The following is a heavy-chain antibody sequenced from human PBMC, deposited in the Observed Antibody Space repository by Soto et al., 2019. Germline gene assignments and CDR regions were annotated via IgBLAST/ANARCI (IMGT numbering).Heavy chain of an antibody. V-gene: IGHV3-23*01. Sequence: GGSLRLSCAASGFTFSSYAMSWVRQAPGKGLEWVSAISGSGGSTYYADSVKGRFTISRDNSKNTLYLQMNSLRAEDTAVYYCAKDMYELRFLEWLSPHDAFDIWGQGTMVTVSS. CDR2: ISGSGGST. D-gene: IGHD3-3*01. J-gene: IGHJ3*02. CDR3: AKDMYELRFLEWLSPHDAFDI. CDR1: GFTFSSYA.